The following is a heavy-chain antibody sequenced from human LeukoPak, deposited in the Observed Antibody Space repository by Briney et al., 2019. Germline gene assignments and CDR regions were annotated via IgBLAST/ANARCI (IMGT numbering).Heavy chain of an antibody. D-gene: IGHD2-15*01. CDR1: GGSLSSYY. CDR2: INPSEST. Sequence: SETLSLTCTGSGGSLSSYYWSWIRQPPGKGLEWIGHINPSESTNYNPSLKSRVTISVDTSNNQFSLKLTPVTAAGTAVYYCAKASDSCSGGSCYPDAFDIWGQGTMVTVCS. V-gene: IGHV4-4*07. CDR3: AKASDSCSGGSCYPDAFDI. J-gene: IGHJ3*02.